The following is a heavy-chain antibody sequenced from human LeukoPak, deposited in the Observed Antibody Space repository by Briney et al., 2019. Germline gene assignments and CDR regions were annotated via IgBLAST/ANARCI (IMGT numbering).Heavy chain of an antibody. CDR2: ISSSSSYI. CDR1: GGSISSNS. V-gene: IGHV3-21*01. D-gene: IGHD3-22*01. CDR3: ARGQYYYDSSGYYPTPPGYMDV. J-gene: IGHJ6*03. Sequence: PSETLSLTCTVSGGSISSNSYYWGWIRQPPGKGLKWVSSISSSSSYIYYADSVKGRFTISRDNAKNSLYLQMNSLRAEDTAVYYCARGQYYYDSSGYYPTPPGYMDVWGKGTTVTVSS.